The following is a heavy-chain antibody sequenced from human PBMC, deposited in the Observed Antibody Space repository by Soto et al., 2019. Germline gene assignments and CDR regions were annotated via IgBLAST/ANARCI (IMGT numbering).Heavy chain of an antibody. CDR1: GFIFSGSA. D-gene: IGHD6-25*01. CDR2: ILSKAGNYAT. CDR3: IRAASPYYYDY. Sequence: EVQLVESGGGLVQPGGSLKLSCAASGFIFSGSAVHWVRQASGKGLEWVGRILSKAGNYATAYPASMKGRFTISRDDSENTAFLQMNSLKTEDTAVYYCIRAASPYYYDYWGQGTLVAVSS. V-gene: IGHV3-73*01. J-gene: IGHJ4*02.